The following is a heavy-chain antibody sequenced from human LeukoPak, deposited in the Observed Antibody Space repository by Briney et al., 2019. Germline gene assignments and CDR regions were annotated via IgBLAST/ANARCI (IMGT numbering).Heavy chain of an antibody. V-gene: IGHV4-39*01. CDR3: TRGSYDVLTGYSTLGEY. J-gene: IGHJ4*02. CDR2: IYYSGST. CDR1: GGSISSSTYY. Sequence: SETLSLTCNVSGGSISSSTYYWGWIRQPPGKGLEWIGNIYYSGSTYYNPSLKSRLTISVDTSQGQFSLRLSSVTAADTGVYYCTRGSYDVLTGYSTLGEYWGQGALVTVSS. D-gene: IGHD3-9*01.